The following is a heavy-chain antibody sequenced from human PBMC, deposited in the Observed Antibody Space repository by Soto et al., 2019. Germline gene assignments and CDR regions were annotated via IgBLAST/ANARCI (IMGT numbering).Heavy chain of an antibody. CDR2: VNPKSGKT. Sequence: QVQLVQSGAEVKKPGASVKVSCKASGYTFTNYDVNWVRQATGQGLEWMGWVNPKSGKTGYAQQFQGRVIMTRSTSISTAYMELSSLRSEDTAVYYCVRVYGEIDYWGQGTLVTVSS. D-gene: IGHD4-17*01. J-gene: IGHJ4*02. CDR3: VRVYGEIDY. V-gene: IGHV1-8*01. CDR1: GYTFTNYD.